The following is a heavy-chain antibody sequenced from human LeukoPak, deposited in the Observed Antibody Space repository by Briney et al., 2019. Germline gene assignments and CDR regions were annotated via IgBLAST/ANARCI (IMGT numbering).Heavy chain of an antibody. CDR2: IGGRGGRT. CDR1: GFIFGDYG. Sequence: GGSLRLSCAASGFIFGDYGMNWVRQAPGTGLEWVSGIGGRGGRTYYADSVQGRFTISRDNSNNTVDLQMNSLKAEDTAVYYCAKDMLEQQLVFDYWGQGTLVTVSS. V-gene: IGHV3-23*01. D-gene: IGHD6-13*01. J-gene: IGHJ4*02. CDR3: AKDMLEQQLVFDY.